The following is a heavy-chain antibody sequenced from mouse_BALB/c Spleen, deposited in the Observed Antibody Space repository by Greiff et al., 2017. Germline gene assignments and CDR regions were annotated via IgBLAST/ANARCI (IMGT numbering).Heavy chain of an antibody. CDR2: IRNKANGYTT. Sequence: EVKLMESGGGLVQPGGSLRLSCAPSGFTFTDYYMSWVRQPPGKALEWLGFIRNKANGYTTEYSASVKGRFTISRDNSQSILYLQMNTLRAEDSATYYCARDRGLYDGYHYYAMDYWGQGTSVTVSS. D-gene: IGHD2-3*01. CDR1: GFTFTDYY. J-gene: IGHJ4*01. V-gene: IGHV7-3*02. CDR3: ARDRGLYDGYHYYAMDY.